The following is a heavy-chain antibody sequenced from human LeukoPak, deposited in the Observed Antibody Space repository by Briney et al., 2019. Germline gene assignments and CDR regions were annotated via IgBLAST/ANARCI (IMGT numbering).Heavy chain of an antibody. CDR3: ARESAAGKFDY. CDR2: IIPIFGTG. CDR1: GGTFSTYA. J-gene: IGHJ4*02. V-gene: IGHV1-69*13. Sequence: GASVKVSCKASGGTFSTYAVSWVRQAPGQGLEWMGGIIPIFGTGSYAQQFQGRVTISADESTSTTYMELNSLRSEDTAVYFCARESAAGKFDYWGQGTLVTVSP. D-gene: IGHD6-13*01.